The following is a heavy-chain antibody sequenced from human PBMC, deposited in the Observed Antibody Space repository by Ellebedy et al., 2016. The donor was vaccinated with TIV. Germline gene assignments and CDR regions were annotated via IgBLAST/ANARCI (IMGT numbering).Heavy chain of an antibody. CDR1: GFTFSSYS. J-gene: IGHJ6*02. Sequence: PGGSLRLSCAASGFTFSSYSMNWVRQAPGKGLEWVSSISSSSSYIYYADSVKGRFTISRDNAKNSLYLQMNSLRAEDTALYYCAKDINSGPNPPNYYYGMDVWGQGTTVTVSS. CDR2: ISSSSSYI. D-gene: IGHD1-26*01. CDR3: AKDINSGPNPPNYYYGMDV. V-gene: IGHV3-21*04.